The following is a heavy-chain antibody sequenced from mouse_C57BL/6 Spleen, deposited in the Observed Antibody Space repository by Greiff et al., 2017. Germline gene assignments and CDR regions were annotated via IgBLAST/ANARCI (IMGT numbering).Heavy chain of an antibody. CDR3: ARGGYDPHWYFDV. CDR2: ISDGGSYT. CDR1: GFTFSSYA. Sequence: EVKLMESGGGLVKPGGSLKLSCAASGFTFSSYAMSWVRQTPEKRLEWVATISDGGSYTYYPDNVQGRFTISRDNAKNNLYLQMSHLKSEDTAMYYCARGGYDPHWYFDVWGTGTTVTVAS. V-gene: IGHV5-4*03. J-gene: IGHJ1*03. D-gene: IGHD2-3*01.